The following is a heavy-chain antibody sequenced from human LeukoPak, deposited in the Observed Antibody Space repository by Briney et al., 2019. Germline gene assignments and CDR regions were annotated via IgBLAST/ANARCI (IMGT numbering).Heavy chain of an antibody. V-gene: IGHV1-2*02. CDR1: GYSFTDHY. Sequence: ASVKGSCKASGYSFTDHYLHWRRHAPGQGLERMTLIHPKTGVTNYAERFQGRLSLTRDTSISTLYMELNSLTSDDTAVYYCARDHNWGPDYWGQGTLVSVSS. CDR2: IHPKTGVT. J-gene: IGHJ4*02. D-gene: IGHD7-27*01. CDR3: ARDHNWGPDY.